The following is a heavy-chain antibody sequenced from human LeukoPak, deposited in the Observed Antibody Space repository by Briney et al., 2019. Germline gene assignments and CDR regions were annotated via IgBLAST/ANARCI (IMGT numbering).Heavy chain of an antibody. CDR1: GYSFTSYW. CDR3: ARRGYYYDSSGYRDAFDI. V-gene: IGHV5-51*01. Sequence: PGESLKISCKGSGYSFTSYWIGWVRQMPGKGLERMGIIYPGDSDTRYSPSFQGQVTISADKSISTAYLQWSSLKASDTAMYYCARRGYYYDSSGYRDAFDIWGQGTMVTVSS. J-gene: IGHJ3*02. D-gene: IGHD3-22*01. CDR2: IYPGDSDT.